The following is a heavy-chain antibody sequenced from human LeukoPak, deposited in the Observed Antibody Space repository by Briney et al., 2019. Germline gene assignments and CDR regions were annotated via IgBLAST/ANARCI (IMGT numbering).Heavy chain of an antibody. CDR2: IYYSGST. CDR3: AREYISDYGGNSGFDY. V-gene: IGHV4-30-4*01. CDR1: GGSISSGDYY. Sequence: SETLSLTCTVSGGSISSGDYYWSWIRQPPGKGLEWIGYIYYSGSTYYNPSLKRRVTISVDTSKNQFSLKLSSVTAADTAVYYCAREYISDYGGNSGFDYWGQGTLVTVSS. J-gene: IGHJ4*02. D-gene: IGHD4-23*01.